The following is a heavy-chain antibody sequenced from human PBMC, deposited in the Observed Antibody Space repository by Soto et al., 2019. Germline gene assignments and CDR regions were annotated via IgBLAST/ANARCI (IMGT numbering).Heavy chain of an antibody. CDR3: ARGDRGAFDL. CDR2: IHSDGSST. Sequence: EVQLVESGGGLVQPGESLRLSCAASGFTFSYYWMPWVGQAPGKGLVWVSRIHSDGSSTTYADSLKGRFTISRDNARNTLYLKMNRLRAEDTAVYYCARGDRGAFDLWGQGTVVTVSS. V-gene: IGHV3-74*01. J-gene: IGHJ3*01. D-gene: IGHD1-26*01. CDR1: GFTFSYYW.